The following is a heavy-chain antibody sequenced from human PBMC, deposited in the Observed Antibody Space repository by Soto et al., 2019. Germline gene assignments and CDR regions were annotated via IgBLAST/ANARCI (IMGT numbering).Heavy chain of an antibody. CDR1: GFTFSSYA. V-gene: IGHV3-23*01. D-gene: IGHD4-4*01. CDR3: AKDESRRNRRYFVL. J-gene: IGHJ2*01. CDR2: ISGSGGST. Sequence: EVQLLESGGGLVQPGGSLRHSCAASGFTFSSYAMYWVRQAPGKGLEWVSVISGSGGSTYYADSVKGRFTISRDNSKSTLYLQMNSLRAEDTAVYYCAKDESRRNRRYFVLWGLGTLVTVSS.